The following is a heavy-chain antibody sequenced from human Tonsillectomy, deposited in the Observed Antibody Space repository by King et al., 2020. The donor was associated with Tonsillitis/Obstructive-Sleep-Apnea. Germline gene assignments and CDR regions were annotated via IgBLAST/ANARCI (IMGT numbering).Heavy chain of an antibody. CDR1: GFSLSTSGAG. CDR2: IYWDDDK. CDR3: AHKVGNATFDY. J-gene: IGHJ4*02. V-gene: IGHV2-5*02. Sequence: TLKESGPTLVKPTQPLTLTCTFSGFSLSTSGAGVGWIRQPPGKALEWVALIYWDDDKRYSPSLKSSLTITKDNSNKQVVLTMTNMGPVDTATYFCAHKVGNATFDYWGQGTLVTVPS. D-gene: IGHD1-26*01.